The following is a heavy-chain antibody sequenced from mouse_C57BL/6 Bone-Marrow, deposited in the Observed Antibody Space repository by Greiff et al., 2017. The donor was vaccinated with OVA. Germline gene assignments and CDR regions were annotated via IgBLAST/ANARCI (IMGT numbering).Heavy chain of an antibody. D-gene: IGHD4-1*01. J-gene: IGHJ2*01. V-gene: IGHV1-26*01. CDR2: INPNNGGT. CDR3: ARRLGRRYFDY. Sequence: EVQLQQSGPELVKPGASVKISCTASGYTFTDYYMNWVKQSPGKSLEWIGDINPNNGGTSYTQKVKGKATLTVDKSSSTVYMELRSLTSEDSAGDYCARRLGRRYFDYWGQGTTLTVSS. CDR1: GYTFTDYY.